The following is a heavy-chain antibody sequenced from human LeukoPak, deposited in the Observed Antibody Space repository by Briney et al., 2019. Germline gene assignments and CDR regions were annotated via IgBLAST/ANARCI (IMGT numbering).Heavy chain of an antibody. D-gene: IGHD3-10*01. CDR3: ARRMNSGSYYPSYYFDY. CDR1: GYTFTNYG. CDR2: ITTYNGDT. V-gene: IGHV1-18*01. Sequence: ASVKVSCKASGYTFTNYGFSWVRQAPGQGLEWMGWITTYNGDTNYAQKLQGRVTMTTDTSTSTAYMELRSLESDDTAVYYCARRMNSGSYYPSYYFDYWGQGTLVTVSS. J-gene: IGHJ4*02.